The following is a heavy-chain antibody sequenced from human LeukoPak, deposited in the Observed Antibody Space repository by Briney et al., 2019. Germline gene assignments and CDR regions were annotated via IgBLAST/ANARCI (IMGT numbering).Heavy chain of an antibody. D-gene: IGHD3-9*01. V-gene: IGHV3-30-3*01. CDR1: GFTVSSNY. Sequence: GGSLRLSCAASGFTVSSNYMSWVRQAPGKGLEWVAVISYDGSNKYYADSVKGRFTISRDNSKNTLYLQMNSLRAEDTAVYYCARDILTGFDYWGQGTLVTVSS. CDR2: ISYDGSNK. CDR3: ARDILTGFDY. J-gene: IGHJ4*02.